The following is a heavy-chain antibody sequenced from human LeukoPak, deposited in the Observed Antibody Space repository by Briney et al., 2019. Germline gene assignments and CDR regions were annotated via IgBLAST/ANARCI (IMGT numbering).Heavy chain of an antibody. CDR3: ASPPPRYCSTTSCSYSYYMDV. CDR2: IYYSGST. Sequence: PSETLSLTCTVSGGSISSTSYYWGWIRQPPGKGLEWIGSIYYSGSTYYNPSLKSRLTISADTSKSQFSLRLSSVTAADTAVYYCASPPPRYCSTTSCSYSYYMDVWGKGTTVTVSS. J-gene: IGHJ6*03. D-gene: IGHD2-2*01. CDR1: GGSISSTSYY. V-gene: IGHV4-39*07.